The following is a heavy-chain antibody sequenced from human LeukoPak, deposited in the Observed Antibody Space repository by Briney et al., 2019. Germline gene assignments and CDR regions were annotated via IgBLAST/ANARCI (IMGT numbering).Heavy chain of an antibody. V-gene: IGHV5-51*01. CDR3: ARPVYKKSPYCSSTSCYRDNAFDI. CDR2: IYPGDSDT. Sequence: GESLKISCKGSGYSFSTYWIGWVRQMPGKGLEWMGIIYPGDSDTRYSPSFQGQVTTSADKSISAAYLQWSSLKASDTAMYYCARPVYKKSPYCSSTSCYRDNAFDIWGQGTMVTVSS. CDR1: GYSFSTYW. D-gene: IGHD2-2*02. J-gene: IGHJ3*02.